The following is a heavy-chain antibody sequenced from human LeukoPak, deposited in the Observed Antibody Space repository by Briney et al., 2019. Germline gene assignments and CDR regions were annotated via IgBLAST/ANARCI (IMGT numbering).Heavy chain of an antibody. CDR3: AKGSSISSSSYTWGYHFDY. V-gene: IGHV3-30*04. J-gene: IGHJ4*02. Sequence: GGSLRLSCAASGFTFSSYAMHWVRQAPGKGLEWVAVISYDGSNKYYADSVKGRFTISRDNSKNTLYLQMNSLRAEDTAVYYCAKGSSISSSSYTWGYHFDYWGQGTLVTVSS. D-gene: IGHD6-13*01. CDR1: GFTFSSYA. CDR2: ISYDGSNK.